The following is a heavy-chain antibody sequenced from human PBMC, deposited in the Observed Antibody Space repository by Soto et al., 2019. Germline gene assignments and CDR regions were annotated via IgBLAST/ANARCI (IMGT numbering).Heavy chain of an antibody. CDR1: GGSINYYY. Sequence: QVQLQESGPGLVKPSETLFLTCTVSGGSINYYYWSWIRQPPGKGLEWIAYISYGGSTNYNPSLKSRVPIAVDMSNNQLSLKLSSVTAADTAVYYCARGGGYSYGHNWFDPWGQGTLVTVSS. CDR3: ARGGGYSYGHNWFDP. D-gene: IGHD5-18*01. J-gene: IGHJ5*02. CDR2: ISYGGST. V-gene: IGHV4-59*01.